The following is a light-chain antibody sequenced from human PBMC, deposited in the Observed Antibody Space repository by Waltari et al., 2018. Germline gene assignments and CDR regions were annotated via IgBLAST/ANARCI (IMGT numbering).Light chain of an antibody. V-gene: IGLV1-40*01. J-gene: IGLJ1*01. CDR2: ANN. Sequence: QSVLTQPPSVSGAPGQRVTISCTGSSSTTGSYYHVHWYQPLPGTAPKVLIYANNNRPSGVPDRFSGSKSGASASLAITGLQAEDEADYYCQSFDSSLDGYVFGTGTKVTVL. CDR3: QSFDSSLDGYV. CDR1: SSTTGSYYH.